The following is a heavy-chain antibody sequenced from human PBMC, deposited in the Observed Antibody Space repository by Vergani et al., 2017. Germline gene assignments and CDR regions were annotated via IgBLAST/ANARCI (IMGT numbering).Heavy chain of an antibody. V-gene: IGHV4-30-4*08. CDR1: GGSINSGDYY. CDR3: ARVIAVAGAFDY. D-gene: IGHD6-19*01. Sequence: QVQLQESGPGLVRPSPTLSLTCTVSGGSINSGDYYWSWIRQPPGKGLEWIGYIYYSGNTYYNPSLKSRVTITTDTSKNQFSLKLSSVTAADTAVYYCARVIAVAGAFDYWGQGTLVTVSS. J-gene: IGHJ4*02. CDR2: IYYSGNT.